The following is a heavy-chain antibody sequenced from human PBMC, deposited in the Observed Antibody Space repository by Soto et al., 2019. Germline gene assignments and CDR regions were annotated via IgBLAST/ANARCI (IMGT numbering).Heavy chain of an antibody. V-gene: IGHV1-69*02. D-gene: IGHD3-16*01. CDR2: IIPILGIA. Sequence: QVQLVQSGAEVKKPGSSVKVSCKASGGTFSSYTISWVRQAPGQGLEWMGRIIPILGIANYAEKFQGRVTITADKSTSTAYMELSNLRSEETAVYYCASKGGGSGQPSFYCYCYMDVWGKGTTVTVSS. CDR1: GGTFSSYT. J-gene: IGHJ6*03. CDR3: ASKGGGSGQPSFYCYCYMDV.